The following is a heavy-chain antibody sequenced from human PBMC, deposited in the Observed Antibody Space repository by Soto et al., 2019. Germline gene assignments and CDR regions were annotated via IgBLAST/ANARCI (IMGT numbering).Heavy chain of an antibody. V-gene: IGHV3-11*01. CDR1: GFTFSDYY. CDR3: GRVWGDGWGSYYNVWGWSYYYYYMDV. CDR2: ISSSGSTI. J-gene: IGHJ6*03. D-gene: IGHD3-10*01. Sequence: QVQLVESGGGLVKPGGSLRLSCAASGFTFSDYYMSWIRQAPGKGLEWVSYISSSGSTICYADSVKGRFTISRDNAKNSLYRQMNSLRAEETAVYYCGRVWGDGWGSYYNVWGWSYYYYYMDVWGKGTTVTVSS.